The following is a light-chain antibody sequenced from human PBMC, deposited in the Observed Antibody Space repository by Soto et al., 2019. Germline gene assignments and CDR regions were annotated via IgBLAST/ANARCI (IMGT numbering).Light chain of an antibody. CDR3: CSYAGSSTLVV. CDR2: EGS. V-gene: IGLV2-23*01. CDR1: SSDVGSYNL. J-gene: IGLJ2*01. Sequence: QSVLTQPASVSGSPGQSITISCTGTSSDVGSYNLVSWYQQHPGKAPKLMIYEGSKRPSGVSNRFSGSKSGNTASLTISGVQAEDEADYYCCSYAGSSTLVVFGGGTMLTVL.